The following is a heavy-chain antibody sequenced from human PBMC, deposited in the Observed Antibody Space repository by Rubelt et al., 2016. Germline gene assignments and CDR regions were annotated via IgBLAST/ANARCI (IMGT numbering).Heavy chain of an antibody. CDR2: MNPNSGNT. D-gene: IGHD3-3*01. CDR3: ARMVNDFWSGYHNWFDP. J-gene: IGHJ5*02. V-gene: IGHV1-8*01. Sequence: QVQLVQSGAEVKKPGASVKVSCKASGYTFTSYDINWVRQATGQGLEWMGWMNPNSGNTGYAQKFQGRVTMTRNTSISTANMELSRLRSEDTAVYYCARMVNDFWSGYHNWFDPWGQGTLVTVSS. CDR1: GYTFTSYD.